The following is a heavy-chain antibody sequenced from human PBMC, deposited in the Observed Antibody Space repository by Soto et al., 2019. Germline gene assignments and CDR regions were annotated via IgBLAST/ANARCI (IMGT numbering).Heavy chain of an antibody. CDR1: GFTFSSYA. Sequence: GGSLRLSCAASGFTFSSYAMSWVRQAPGKGLEWVSAISGSGGSTYYADSVKGRFTISRDNSKNTLYLQMNSLRAEDTAVYYCAKGEWLFHSASGDYYGMDVWGQGTTVTVSS. CDR2: ISGSGGST. V-gene: IGHV3-23*01. D-gene: IGHD3-3*01. J-gene: IGHJ6*02. CDR3: AKGEWLFHSASGDYYGMDV.